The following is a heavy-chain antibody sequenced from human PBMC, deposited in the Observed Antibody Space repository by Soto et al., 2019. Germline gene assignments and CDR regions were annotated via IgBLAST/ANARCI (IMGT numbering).Heavy chain of an antibody. J-gene: IGHJ4*02. CDR2: ISGSGGNI. D-gene: IGHD1-1*01. V-gene: IGHV3-23*01. CDR3: ATQDFRGTTGTT. CDR1: GFTFSRYA. Sequence: PGGALRLSCAASGFTFSRYAMGWVRQAPGKGLEWVSVISGSGGNIHYADSVKGRFTISRDNSKNTPYLQMNSLRVEDTAVYNCATQDFRGTTGTTWGQGTLVTVSS.